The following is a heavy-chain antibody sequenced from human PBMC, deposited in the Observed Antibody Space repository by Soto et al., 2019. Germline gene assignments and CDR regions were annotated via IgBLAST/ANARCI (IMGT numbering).Heavy chain of an antibody. CDR3: ARDAGTTEDYYYGMDV. J-gene: IGHJ6*02. CDR2: INPNSGGT. Sequence: VASVKVSCKASGYTFTGYYMHWVRQAPGQGLEWMGWINPNSGGTNYAQKFQGWVTMTRDTSISTAYMELSRLRSDDTAVYYCARDAGTTEDYYYGMDVWGQGTTVTVSS. D-gene: IGHD1-1*01. CDR1: GYTFTGYY. V-gene: IGHV1-2*04.